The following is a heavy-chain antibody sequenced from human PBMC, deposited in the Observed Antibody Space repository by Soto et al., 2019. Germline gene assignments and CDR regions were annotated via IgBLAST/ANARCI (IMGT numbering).Heavy chain of an antibody. CDR2: ITGGGGST. J-gene: IGHJ4*02. CDR3: ATEELRYFDFHY. CDR1: GFTFSSYA. V-gene: IGHV3-23*01. Sequence: GGSLRLSCAASGFTFSSYAMTWVRQAPGKGLQWVSAITGGGGSTSYAESVRGRFTISRDNSKNTLYLQMNSLRAEDTAVYYCATEELRYFDFHYWGQGTLVTVSS. D-gene: IGHD3-9*01.